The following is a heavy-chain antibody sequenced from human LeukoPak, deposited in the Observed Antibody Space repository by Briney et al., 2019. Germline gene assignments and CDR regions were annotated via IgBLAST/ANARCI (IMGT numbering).Heavy chain of an antibody. CDR2: IYYSGST. CDR1: GGSISSYY. D-gene: IGHD2-15*01. Sequence: SETLSLTCTVSGGSISSYYWSWIRQPPGKGLEWIGYIYYSGSTNYNPSLKSRVTISVDTSKNQFSLKLSSVTAADTAVYYCAREGYCSGGSCIDYWGQGTLVTVSS. V-gene: IGHV4-59*01. J-gene: IGHJ4*02. CDR3: AREGYCSGGSCIDY.